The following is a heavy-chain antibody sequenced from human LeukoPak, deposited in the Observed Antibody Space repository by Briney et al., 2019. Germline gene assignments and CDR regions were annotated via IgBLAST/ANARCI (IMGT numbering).Heavy chain of an antibody. CDR3: ARDQGHYDFWSGYFSPVDY. J-gene: IGHJ4*02. CDR2: IIPILGIA. V-gene: IGHV1-69*04. CDR1: GGTFSSYA. Sequence: SVKVSCKASGGTFSSYAISWVRQAPGQGLEWMRRIIPILGIANYAQKFQGRVTITADKSTSTAYMELSSLRSEDTAVYYCARDQGHYDFWSGYFSPVDYWGQGTLVTVSS. D-gene: IGHD3-3*01.